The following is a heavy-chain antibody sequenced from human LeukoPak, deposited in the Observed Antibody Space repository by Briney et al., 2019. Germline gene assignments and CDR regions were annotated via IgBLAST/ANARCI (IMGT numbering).Heavy chain of an antibody. J-gene: IGHJ3*02. CDR3: ARDVGFIVGATPGAFDI. V-gene: IGHV3-66*01. CDR1: GFTVSSNY. Sequence: TGGSLRLSCAASGFTVSSNYMTWVRQAPGKGLKWVSVIYSGGNTYYADSVKGRFTISRDNTKNTLYLQMNSLRADDTAVYYCARDVGFIVGATPGAFDIWGQGTMVTVSS. D-gene: IGHD1-26*01. CDR2: IYSGGNT.